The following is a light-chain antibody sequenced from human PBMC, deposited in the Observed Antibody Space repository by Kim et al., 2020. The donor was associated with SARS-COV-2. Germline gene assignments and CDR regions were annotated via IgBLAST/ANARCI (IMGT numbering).Light chain of an antibody. CDR1: NIGGKS. V-gene: IGLV3-21*04. J-gene: IGLJ2*01. CDR3: QVWDTTIHHVL. CDR2: YDY. Sequence: SSELTQAPTLSVAPGKTARITCGGNNIGGKSVNWYQQKPGQAPILVIYYDYSRPSGIPERFSGSNSGNTATLTISRVDAGDEADYYCQVWDTTIHHVLFG.